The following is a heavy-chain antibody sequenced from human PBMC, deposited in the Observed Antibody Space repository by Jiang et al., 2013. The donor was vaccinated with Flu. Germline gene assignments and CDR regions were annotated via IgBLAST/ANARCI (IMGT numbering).Heavy chain of an antibody. D-gene: IGHD5-18*01. J-gene: IGHJ6*02. CDR3: ARRLGYSYGSPFDGMDV. CDR2: IYPGDSDT. Sequence: EWMGIIYPGDSDTRYSPSFQGQVTISADKSISTAYLQWSSLKASDTAMYYCARRLGYSYGSPFDGMDVWGQGTMVTVSS. V-gene: IGHV5-51*01.